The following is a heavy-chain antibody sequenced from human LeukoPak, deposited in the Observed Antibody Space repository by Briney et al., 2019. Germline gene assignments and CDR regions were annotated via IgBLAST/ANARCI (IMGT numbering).Heavy chain of an antibody. J-gene: IGHJ4*02. V-gene: IGHV3-30*02. Sequence: SGGSLRLSCAASGFTFSSYGMHWVRQAPGKGLEWVAFIRYDGSNKYYADSAKGRFTISRDNSKNTLYLQMNSLRAEDTAVYYCARAVTATSAFDYWGQGTLVTVSS. CDR1: GFTFSSYG. D-gene: IGHD2-21*02. CDR2: IRYDGSNK. CDR3: ARAVTATSAFDY.